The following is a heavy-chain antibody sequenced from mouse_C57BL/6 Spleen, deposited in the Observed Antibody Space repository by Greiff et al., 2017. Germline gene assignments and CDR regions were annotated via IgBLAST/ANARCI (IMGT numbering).Heavy chain of an antibody. CDR1: GYTFTSYW. CDR2: IDPSDSET. D-gene: IGHD1-3*01. CDR3: ARKGKLNYAMDY. V-gene: IGHV1-52*01. Sequence: QVQLQQPGAELVMPGSSVKLSCKASGYTFTSYWMHWVKQRPIQGLEWIGNIDPSDSETHYNQKFKDKATLTVDKSSSTAYMQLSSLTSEDSAVYYCARKGKLNYAMDYWGQGTSVTVSS. J-gene: IGHJ4*01.